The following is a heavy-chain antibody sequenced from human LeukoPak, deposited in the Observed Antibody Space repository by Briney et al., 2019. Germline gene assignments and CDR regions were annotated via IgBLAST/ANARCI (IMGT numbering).Heavy chain of an antibody. V-gene: IGHV3-9*01. Sequence: PGGSLRLSCAASGFTFSSYAMSWVRQAPGKGLEWVSGISWNSGSIGYADSVKGRFTISRDNAKNSLYLQMNSLRAEDTALYYCAKDLRVGIAVAGTLSDWGQGTLVTVSS. CDR2: ISWNSGSI. CDR1: GFTFSSYA. CDR3: AKDLRVGIAVAGTLSD. D-gene: IGHD6-19*01. J-gene: IGHJ4*02.